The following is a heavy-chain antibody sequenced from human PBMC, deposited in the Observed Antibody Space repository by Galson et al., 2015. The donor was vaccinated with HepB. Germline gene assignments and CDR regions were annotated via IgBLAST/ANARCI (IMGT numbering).Heavy chain of an antibody. CDR3: ARMYRYASQTRNYYGMDV. CDR2: MSPNSGNT. D-gene: IGHD5-18*01. Sequence: SVKVSCKASGYTFTSYDINWVRQATGQGLEWMGWMSPNSGNTDYAQNFQGRVTMTRNTSIGTAYMELSSLRFEDTAVYYCARMYRYASQTRNYYGMDVWGQGTTVTVSS. V-gene: IGHV1-8*01. CDR1: GYTFTSYD. J-gene: IGHJ6*02.